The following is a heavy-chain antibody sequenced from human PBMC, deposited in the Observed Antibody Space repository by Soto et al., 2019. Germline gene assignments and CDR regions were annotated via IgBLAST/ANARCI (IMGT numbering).Heavy chain of an antibody. J-gene: IGHJ4*02. Sequence: QLQLQESGPGLVKPSATLSLTCTVSGGSISSSSYSWGWSRQPPGKGLEWIGSIYYSGSTYYNPSLKSRVTISVDTSKNQFSLKRSSVTAADTAVYYCARGYSLDPHFDYWGQGTLVTVSS. CDR2: IYYSGST. D-gene: IGHD4-4*01. CDR1: GGSISSSSYS. V-gene: IGHV4-39*01. CDR3: ARGYSLDPHFDY.